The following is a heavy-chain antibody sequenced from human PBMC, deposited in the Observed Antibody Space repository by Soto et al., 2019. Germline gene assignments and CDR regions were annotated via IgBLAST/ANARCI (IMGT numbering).Heavy chain of an antibody. V-gene: IGHV3-23*01. CDR3: ARAINEKQWLTHAFDV. J-gene: IGHJ3*01. D-gene: IGHD6-19*01. CDR2: ISASGGSS. Sequence: EVELLESGGGLVRPGGSLRLSCVASGFTFGRYAMSWVRHSPGKGLEWVSSISASGGSSFYADSVKGRFTISKDNSQNTVTLQMNSLRGEDRAVYYSARAINEKQWLTHAFDVWGRGTMVTGSA. CDR1: GFTFGRYA.